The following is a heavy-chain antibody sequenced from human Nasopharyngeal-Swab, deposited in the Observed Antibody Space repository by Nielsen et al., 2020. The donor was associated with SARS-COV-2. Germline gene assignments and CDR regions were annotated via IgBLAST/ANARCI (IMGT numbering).Heavy chain of an antibody. D-gene: IGHD5-12*01. CDR3: ARDPSGGYAYARFDL. V-gene: IGHV3-21*01. CDR2: VSSTSANI. CDR1: GFTFSNYI. J-gene: IGHJ5*01. Sequence: GGSLRLSCEASGFTFSNYIMHWVRQAPGKGLEWVSWVSSTSANIYYADLVKGRFTITRDNAKNPLYLQMNSLRAEDTAVYYCARDPSGGYAYARFDLWGQGTLVTVSS.